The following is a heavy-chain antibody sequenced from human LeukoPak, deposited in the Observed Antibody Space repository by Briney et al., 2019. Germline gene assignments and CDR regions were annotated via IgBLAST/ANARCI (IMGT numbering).Heavy chain of an antibody. V-gene: IGHV3-23*01. D-gene: IGHD3-10*01. J-gene: IGHJ4*02. CDR3: ASDGGLGESSLDY. CDR2: ISGSGGST. CDR1: GFTFSSYG. Sequence: PGGSLRLSCAASGFTFSSYGMSWVRQAPGKGLEWVSAISGSGGSTYYADSVKGRFTISRDNSKNTLYLQMNSLRAEDTAVYYCASDGGLGESSLDYWGQGTLVTVSS.